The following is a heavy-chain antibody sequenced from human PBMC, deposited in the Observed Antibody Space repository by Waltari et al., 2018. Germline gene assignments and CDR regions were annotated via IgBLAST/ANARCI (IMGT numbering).Heavy chain of an antibody. CDR2: IYSDGST. V-gene: IGHV4-4*07. D-gene: IGHD2-2*01. J-gene: IGHJ5*02. CDR1: GGSISTYY. CDR3: AREEIVVVPAAASGWLDP. Sequence: QVQLQESGPGLVKPSETLSLTCTVSGGSISTYYCTWIRQPAGQGLEWIWRIYSDGSTNYNPSLKSRGTMSVDTSKNQFSLKLSSVTAADTAVYYCAREEIVVVPAAASGWLDPWGQGTLVTVSS.